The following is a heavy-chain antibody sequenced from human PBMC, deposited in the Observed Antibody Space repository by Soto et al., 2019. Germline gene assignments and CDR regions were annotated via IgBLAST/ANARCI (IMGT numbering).Heavy chain of an antibody. D-gene: IGHD6-6*01. V-gene: IGHV1-18*01. CDR2: ISAYNGNT. CDR3: ARDLPPYSSSFMYLYYYYGLAV. J-gene: IGHJ6*01. Sequence: GASVKVSCKASGYTFTSYGISWVRQAPGQGLEWMGWISAYNGNTNYAQKLQGRVTMTTDTSTSTAYMELRSLRSDDTAVYYCARDLPPYSSSFMYLYYYYGLAVCGQGTTVTVSS. CDR1: GYTFTSYG.